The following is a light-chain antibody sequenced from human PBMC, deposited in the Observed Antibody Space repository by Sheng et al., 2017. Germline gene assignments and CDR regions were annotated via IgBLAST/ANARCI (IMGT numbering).Light chain of an antibody. CDR3: QQYDNLPVT. J-gene: IGKJ3*01. CDR2: DAS. Sequence: DIQMTQSPSSLSASVGDRVTITCQASQDISNYLNWYQQKPGKAPKLLIYDASNLETGVPSRFSGSRIWDRFYFSTISSLQPEDIATYYCQQYDNLPVTFGPGTKVD. CDR1: QDISNY. V-gene: IGKV1-33*01.